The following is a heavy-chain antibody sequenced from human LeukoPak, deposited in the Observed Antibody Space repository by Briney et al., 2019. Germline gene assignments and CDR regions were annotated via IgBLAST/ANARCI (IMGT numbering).Heavy chain of an antibody. CDR1: GFTFSSYA. J-gene: IGHJ4*02. CDR3: ARDKPYFDY. CDR2: ISYDGSNK. Sequence: VGSLRLSCAASGFTFSSYAMHWVRQAPGKGLEWVAVISYDGSNKYYADSVKGRFTISRDNSKNTLYLQMNSLRAEDSAVYYCARDKPYFDYWGQGTLVTVSS. V-gene: IGHV3-30-3*01.